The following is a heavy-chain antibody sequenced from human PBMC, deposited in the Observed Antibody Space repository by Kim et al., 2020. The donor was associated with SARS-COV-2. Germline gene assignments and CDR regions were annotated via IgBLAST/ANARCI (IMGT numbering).Heavy chain of an antibody. J-gene: IGHJ4*02. CDR2: INVGNADT. Sequence: ASVKVSCKASGDSFTRYGFHWARQAPGQGLEWMGWINVGNADTKYSEKFQGRVTITRDTSANTAYMELSSLRSEDTAVYYCARNYGFDFWGQGTLVTVSS. CDR3: ARNYGFDF. V-gene: IGHV1-3*01. D-gene: IGHD4-17*01. CDR1: GDSFTRYG.